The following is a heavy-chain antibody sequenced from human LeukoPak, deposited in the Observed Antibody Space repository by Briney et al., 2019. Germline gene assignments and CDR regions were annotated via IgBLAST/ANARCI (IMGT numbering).Heavy chain of an antibody. CDR2: ISYDGSNK. D-gene: IGHD1-20*01. V-gene: IGHV3-30*04. CDR3: ARVISGTLDY. CDR1: GFTFSNYA. Sequence: GGSLRLSCAASGFTFSNYAMHWVRQAPGKGLEWVAVISYDGSNKYYADSVKGRFTISRDNSKNTLYLQMNSLRAEDTAVYYCARVISGTLDYWGQGTLVTVSS. J-gene: IGHJ4*02.